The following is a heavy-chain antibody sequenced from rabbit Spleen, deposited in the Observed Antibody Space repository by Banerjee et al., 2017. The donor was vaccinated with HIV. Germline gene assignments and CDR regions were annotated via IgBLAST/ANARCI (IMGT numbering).Heavy chain of an antibody. CDR1: GFSFSSGYD. J-gene: IGHJ2*01. Sequence: QEQLVESGGGLVKPGASLTLICTASGFSFSSGYDMSWVRQAPGKGLEWIGFIYTGNDKNYYVSWAKGRFTISKASSTTVTLQVTSLTAADTATYFCARRETSTYPYAFDPWGPGTLVTVS. CDR3: ARRETSTYPYAFDP. CDR2: IYTGNDKN. V-gene: IGHV1S45*01. D-gene: IGHD8-1*01.